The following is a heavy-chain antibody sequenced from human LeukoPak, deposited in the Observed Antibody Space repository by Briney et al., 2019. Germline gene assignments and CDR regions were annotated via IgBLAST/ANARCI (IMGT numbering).Heavy chain of an antibody. CDR1: GFNFGSSG. J-gene: IGHJ6*02. V-gene: IGHV3-33*08. D-gene: IGHD3-16*01. CDR2: IWCGGSNE. CDR3: ARSGTGGMDV. Sequence: GGSLRLSCAASGFNFGSSGMHWVRQAPGKGLEWVGVIWCGGSNEYYGDSVKGRFTISRDNSRNTLSLEMNSLTSEDTAVYYCARSGTGGMDVWGQGTTVTVS.